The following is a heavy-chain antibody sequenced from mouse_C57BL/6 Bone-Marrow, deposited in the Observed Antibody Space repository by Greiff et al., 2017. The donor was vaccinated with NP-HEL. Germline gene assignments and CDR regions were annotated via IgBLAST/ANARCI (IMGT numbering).Heavy chain of an antibody. V-gene: IGHV14-2*01. Sequence: EVQLQQSGAELVKPGASVKLSCTASGFNFKDYYMHWVKQRTEQGLEWIGRIDPDDGETKYAAKFQGKATITTDTSSTTAYLQLSSLTSEDTAVYYCGPLRPFAYWGQGTLVTVSA. J-gene: IGHJ3*01. CDR1: GFNFKDYY. D-gene: IGHD1-2*01. CDR2: IDPDDGET. CDR3: GPLRPFAY.